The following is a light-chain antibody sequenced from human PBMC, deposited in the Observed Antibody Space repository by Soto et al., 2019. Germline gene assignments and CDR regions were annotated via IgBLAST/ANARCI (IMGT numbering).Light chain of an antibody. CDR3: ASWDDSLSGRV. Sequence: QTVVTQPPSASGTPGQRVTISCSGSSSNIGSNYVYWYQQLPGTAPKLLIYRNNQRPSGVPDRFSGSKSGTSASLAISGLRSEDEADYYCASWDDSLSGRVFGGGPKVTVL. CDR1: SSNIGSNY. V-gene: IGLV1-47*01. CDR2: RNN. J-gene: IGLJ3*02.